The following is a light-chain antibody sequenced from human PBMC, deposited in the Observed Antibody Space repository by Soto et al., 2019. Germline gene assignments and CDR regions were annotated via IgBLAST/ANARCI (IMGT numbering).Light chain of an antibody. J-gene: IGKJ3*01. V-gene: IGKV3-20*01. CDR3: QQYGNSPFT. CDR2: GAS. Sequence: EIVLTQSPGTLSLSPGERATLSCRASQSVSSSYLAWYQQKPGQAPRLLIYGASTRATGSPDRFSGGGSGTDFTLSISRLEPEDIAVYYCQQYGNSPFTFGPGTKVDIK. CDR1: QSVSSSY.